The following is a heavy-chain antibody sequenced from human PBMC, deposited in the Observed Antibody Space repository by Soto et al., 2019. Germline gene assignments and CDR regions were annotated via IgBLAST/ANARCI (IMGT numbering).Heavy chain of an antibody. CDR3: ARERARVFDS. V-gene: IGHV3-11*01. Sequence: PVGSLRLSCAASGFTFSDYYMSWIRQAPGKGLEWLSYISISGGTIYYADSVKGRFSISRDNAKNSLYLQLSSLRAEDTAVYFCARERARVFDSWGQGTLVTVSS. CDR2: ISISGGTI. CDR1: GFTFSDYY. J-gene: IGHJ4*02.